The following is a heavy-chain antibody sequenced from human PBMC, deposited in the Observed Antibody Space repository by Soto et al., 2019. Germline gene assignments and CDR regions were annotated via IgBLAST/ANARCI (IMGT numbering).Heavy chain of an antibody. CDR1: GYTFTSYD. V-gene: IGHV1-8*01. CDR3: ARGRVRYSSSNYCDP. Sequence: QVQLVQSGAEVKKPGASVKVSCKASGYTFTSYDINWVRQATGQGREWMGWMNPDSGHTGYARKFRDRISMTRNTSITTAYRALTSLRSDDTAIDYGARGRVRYSSSNYCDPWGRGTLVTVSS. CDR2: MNPDSGHT. J-gene: IGHJ5*02. D-gene: IGHD6-6*01.